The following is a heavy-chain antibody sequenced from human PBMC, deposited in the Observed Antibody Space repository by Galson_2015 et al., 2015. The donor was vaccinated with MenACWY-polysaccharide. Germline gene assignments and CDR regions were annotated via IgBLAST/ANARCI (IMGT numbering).Heavy chain of an antibody. V-gene: IGHV3-53*01. CDR1: GFTVSSSY. CDR3: ARRVSISITYDY. J-gene: IGHJ4*02. D-gene: IGHD3-3*02. Sequence: SLRISCAASGFTVSSSYMSWVRQAPGKGLEWISAFYSGGTTYYADSVKGRFTLSRDNSRDTLYLQMNSLRAGDTAVYYCARRVSISITYDYCGQGTLVTVSS. CDR2: FYSGGTT.